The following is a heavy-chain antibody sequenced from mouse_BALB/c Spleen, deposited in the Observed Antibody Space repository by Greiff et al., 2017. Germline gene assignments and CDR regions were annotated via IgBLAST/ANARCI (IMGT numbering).Heavy chain of an antibody. Sequence: EVKLVESGGGLVQPGGSRKLSCAASGFTFSSFGMHWVRQAPEKGLEWVAYISSGSSTIYYADTVKGRFTISRDNPKNTLFLQMTSLRSEDTAMYYCARGPYYGSSYAMDYWGQGTSVTVSS. D-gene: IGHD1-1*01. CDR1: GFTFSSFG. CDR3: ARGPYYGSSYAMDY. J-gene: IGHJ4*01. V-gene: IGHV5-17*02. CDR2: ISSGSSTI.